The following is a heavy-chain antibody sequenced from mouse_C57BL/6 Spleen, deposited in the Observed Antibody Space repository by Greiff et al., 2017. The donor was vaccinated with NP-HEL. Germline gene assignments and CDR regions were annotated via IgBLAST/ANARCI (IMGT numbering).Heavy chain of an antibody. D-gene: IGHD3-3*01. CDR1: GYTFTDYN. CDR3: AREGGDRGYFDY. Sequence: EVKLEESGPELVKPGASVKIPCKASGYTFTDYNMDWVKQSHGKSLEWIGDINPNNGGTIYNQKFKGKATLTVDKSSSTAYMELRSLTSEDTAVYYCAREGGDRGYFDYWGQGTTLTVSS. CDR2: INPNNGGT. J-gene: IGHJ2*01. V-gene: IGHV1-18*01.